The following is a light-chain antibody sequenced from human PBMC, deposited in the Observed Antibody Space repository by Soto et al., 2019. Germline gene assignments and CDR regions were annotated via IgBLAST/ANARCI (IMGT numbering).Light chain of an antibody. J-gene: IGLJ1*01. Sequence: QSVLAQPPSVSAAPGQKFTISFSGSSSNIGGNSVSWYQQLPGTAPKLLIYDDNKRPSGIPDRFSGSKSGTSATLGITGFQTGDEADYYCGSWDSSLSAYVFGTGTKV. V-gene: IGLV1-51*01. CDR1: SSNIGGNS. CDR2: DDN. CDR3: GSWDSSLSAYV.